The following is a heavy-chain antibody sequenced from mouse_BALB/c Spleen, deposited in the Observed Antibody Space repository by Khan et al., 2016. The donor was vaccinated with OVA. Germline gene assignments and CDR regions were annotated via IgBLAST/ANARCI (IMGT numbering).Heavy chain of an antibody. CDR1: GFSLTSYG. CDR3: ARHGDYGNYGPYVDV. J-gene: IGHJ1*01. D-gene: IGHD2-1*01. V-gene: IGHV2-6-1*01. Sequence: VQLQESGPGLVAPSQSLSITCTISGFSLTSYGVHWVRQPPGKGLAWLVVIWSDGHTTYNSALKSRLSISKDNSQSQVFLKMKSLQPDDTAMYYCARHGDYGNYGPYVDVWGAGTTVTVSS. CDR2: IWSDGHT.